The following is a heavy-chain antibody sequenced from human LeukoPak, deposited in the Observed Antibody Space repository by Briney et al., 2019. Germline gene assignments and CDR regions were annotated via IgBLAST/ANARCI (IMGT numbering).Heavy chain of an antibody. Sequence: ASVKVSCKASGYTFTSYDINWVRQATGQGLEWMGWMNPNSGNTGYAQKFQGRVTITRNTSISTAYMELSSLRSEDTAVYYCARAGHYDILTGYYRVGYYYYMDVWGKGTTATVSS. V-gene: IGHV1-8*03. D-gene: IGHD3-9*01. CDR3: ARAGHYDILTGYYRVGYYYYMDV. CDR2: MNPNSGNT. J-gene: IGHJ6*03. CDR1: GYTFTSYD.